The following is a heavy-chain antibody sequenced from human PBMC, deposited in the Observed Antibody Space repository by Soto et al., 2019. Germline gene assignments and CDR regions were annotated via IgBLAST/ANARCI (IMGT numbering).Heavy chain of an antibody. CDR1: GDTFNSYT. D-gene: IGHD3-10*01. Sequence: QVQLVQSGPEVKMPGSSVKVSRKASGDTFNSYTINWVRQAPGQGLQWMGRTIPILAMSNYALKFQGRVTITADKSTTTAYMELSRLRSDDTAVYYCAASYGSGSQAFDYWGQGTLVTVSS. CDR3: AASYGSGSQAFDY. CDR2: TIPILAMS. J-gene: IGHJ4*02. V-gene: IGHV1-69*02.